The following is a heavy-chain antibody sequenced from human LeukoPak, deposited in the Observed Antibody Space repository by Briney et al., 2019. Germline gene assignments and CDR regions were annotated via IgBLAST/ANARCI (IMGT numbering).Heavy chain of an antibody. D-gene: IGHD6-13*01. CDR3: AKGVSSSWANWFDP. V-gene: IGHV3-30*18. CDR2: ISYDGSNK. Sequence: AGGSLRLSCAASGFTFSSYGMHWVRQAPGKGLEWVAVISYDGSNKYYADSVKGRFTISRDNSKNTLYLQMNSLRAEDTAVYYCAKGVSSSWANWFDPWGQGTLVTVSS. CDR1: GFTFSSYG. J-gene: IGHJ5*02.